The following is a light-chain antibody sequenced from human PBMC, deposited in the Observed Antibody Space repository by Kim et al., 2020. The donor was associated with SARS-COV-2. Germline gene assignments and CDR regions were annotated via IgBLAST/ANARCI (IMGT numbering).Light chain of an antibody. Sequence: DIQLTQSPSFLSASVGDRVTITCRASQGISSYLAWYQQKPGKAPKPLIYAASTLQSGVPSRISSSGSGTEFTLTISSLQPEDFATYYCQQLNSYPPTTFGQGTRLGIK. J-gene: IGKJ5*01. CDR1: QGISSY. V-gene: IGKV1-9*01. CDR2: AAS. CDR3: QQLNSYPPTT.